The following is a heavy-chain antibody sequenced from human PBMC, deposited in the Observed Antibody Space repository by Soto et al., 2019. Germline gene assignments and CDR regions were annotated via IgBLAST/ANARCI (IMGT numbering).Heavy chain of an antibody. V-gene: IGHV1-18*01. Sequence: GASVKVSCKASGYTFTIYGISWVRRSPLQWLEWMGCISAYNGNTNYAQKLQGRVTMTTDTSTSTAYMELRSLRSDDTAVYYCARDPRRIAVAGFHWFDPWGQGTLVTVSS. D-gene: IGHD6-19*01. CDR3: ARDPRRIAVAGFHWFDP. CDR1: GYTFTIYG. J-gene: IGHJ5*02. CDR2: ISAYNGNT.